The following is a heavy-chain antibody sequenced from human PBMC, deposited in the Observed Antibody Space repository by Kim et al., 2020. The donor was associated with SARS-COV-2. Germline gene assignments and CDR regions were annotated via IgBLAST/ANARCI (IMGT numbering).Heavy chain of an antibody. J-gene: IGHJ4*02. CDR2: IIPMFETA. V-gene: IGHV1-69*06. Sequence: SVKVSCKASGGDFSRYTVSWVRQAPGQGLQWMGGIIPMFETAKYAQKFEGRVTITADKSTSTFYMELSSLTSDDTAVYYCTRRGSSSWYDYWGQGTLVTVSS. CDR3: TRRGSSSWYDY. D-gene: IGHD6-13*01. CDR1: GGDFSRYT.